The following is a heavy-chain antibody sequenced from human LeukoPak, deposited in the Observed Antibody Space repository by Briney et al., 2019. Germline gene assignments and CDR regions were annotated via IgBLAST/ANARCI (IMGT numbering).Heavy chain of an antibody. CDR3: ARRSYCGGDCYSDY. CDR2: IYPGDSDI. J-gene: IGHJ4*02. V-gene: IGHV5-51*01. CDR1: GYSFTNYW. D-gene: IGHD2-21*02. Sequence: GESLKISCQGSGYSFTNYWIGWVRQMPGKGLEWMGIIYPGDSDIRYSPSFQGQVTISADKSISTAYLQWSSLKASDTAMYYCARRSYCGGDCYSDYWGQGTLVTVSS.